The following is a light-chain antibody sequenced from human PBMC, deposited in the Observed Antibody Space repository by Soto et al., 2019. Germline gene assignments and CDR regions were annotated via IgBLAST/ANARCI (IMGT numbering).Light chain of an antibody. Sequence: QSVLTQPRSLSGSPGQSVTISCTGTSSDVGRYNYVSWYQHHPGKAPKLMVYDVSKRPSGVPDRFSGSKSGNTASLTMSGLQAEDEADYYCCSYAGTSYVFGAGTKVTVL. V-gene: IGLV2-11*01. CDR2: DVS. CDR1: SSDVGRYNY. CDR3: CSYAGTSYV. J-gene: IGLJ1*01.